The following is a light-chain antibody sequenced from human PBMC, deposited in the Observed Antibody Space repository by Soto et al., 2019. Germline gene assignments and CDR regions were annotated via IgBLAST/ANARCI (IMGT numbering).Light chain of an antibody. CDR2: EVK. V-gene: IGLV2-23*02. J-gene: IGLJ1*01. Sequence: QSVLTQPASVSGSPGQSITISCTGTSSDVGSYNLVSWYQHHPGKVPKLMISEVKMRPSGVSNRFSGSKSGNTASLTISGLQAEDETDYYCCSYAGSSTLVFGTGTKVTVL. CDR3: CSYAGSSTLV. CDR1: SSDVGSYNL.